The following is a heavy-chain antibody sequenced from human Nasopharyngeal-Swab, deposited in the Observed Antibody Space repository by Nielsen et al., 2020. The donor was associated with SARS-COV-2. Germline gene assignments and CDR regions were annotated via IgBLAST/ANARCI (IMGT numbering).Heavy chain of an antibody. CDR2: ISYEGSIK. V-gene: IGHV3-30*18. D-gene: IGHD3-9*01. CDR3: AKKSNPFDLLTGLYN. Sequence: GESLKISCVASGFTFTNYGMHWVRQAPGKGLEWVALISYEGSIKDYADSVKGRFTISRDNSKNTLYLQMNSLTAEDTAVYYCAKKSNPFDLLTGLYNWGQGTLVAVSS. CDR1: GFTFTNYG. J-gene: IGHJ4*02.